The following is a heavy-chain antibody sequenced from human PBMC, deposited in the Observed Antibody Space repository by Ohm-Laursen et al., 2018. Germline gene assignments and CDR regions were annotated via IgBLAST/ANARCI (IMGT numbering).Heavy chain of an antibody. CDR1: GFSFSSYW. CDR3: AKDKWRSAFQLGYYGMDV. D-gene: IGHD2-2*01. CDR2: INEDGGYT. Sequence: GSLRLSCAASGFSFSSYWVHWVRQAPGKGLVWVARINEDGGYTTHADSVKGRFTISRDNAKNTLYLQMNSLRAEDTALYYCAKDKWRSAFQLGYYGMDVWGQGTTVTVSS. J-gene: IGHJ6*02. V-gene: IGHV3-74*03.